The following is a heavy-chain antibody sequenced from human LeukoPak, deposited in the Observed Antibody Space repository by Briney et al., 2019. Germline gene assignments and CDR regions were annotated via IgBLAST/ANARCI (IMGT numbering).Heavy chain of an antibody. J-gene: IGHJ4*02. D-gene: IGHD3-22*01. V-gene: IGHV3-21*01. Sequence: GGSLRLSCAASGFAFSSSSMNWVRQALGKGLEWVSAITLGSSYKYYADSLKGRFTVSRDNAKNSLYLQVNSLRVEDTAVYYCVTSGYDSSGYYVDSWGQGSLVTVSS. CDR3: VTSGYDSSGYYVDS. CDR2: ITLGSSYK. CDR1: GFAFSSSS.